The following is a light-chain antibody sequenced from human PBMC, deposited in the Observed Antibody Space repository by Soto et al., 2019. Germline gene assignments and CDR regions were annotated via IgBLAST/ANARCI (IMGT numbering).Light chain of an antibody. Sequence: INMTLSPSSLSASVGRSVTIICRESQSIGSYLNWYQQKPGKAPNLMIHGGSILQSGVPPRFSGGGGGTDFTLTISRLEPEDFAVYYCQQYGSSPPWTFGQGTKVDIK. J-gene: IGKJ1*01. CDR3: QQYGSSPPWT. CDR1: QSIGSY. CDR2: GGS. V-gene: IGKV1-39*01.